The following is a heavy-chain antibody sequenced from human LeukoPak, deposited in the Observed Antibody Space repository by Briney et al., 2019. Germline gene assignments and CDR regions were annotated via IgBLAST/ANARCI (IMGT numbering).Heavy chain of an antibody. Sequence: ASVKVSCKASGYTFTGYYMHWVRQAPGQGLEWMGSIDANSGGTEYAQKFQGRVTMTRDTSLSTAYMEVTSLTSDDTAVYYCARDLFWTGYYYFDFWGQGTLVTVSS. D-gene: IGHD3-3*01. CDR2: IDANSGGT. V-gene: IGHV1-2*02. J-gene: IGHJ4*02. CDR3: ARDLFWTGYYYFDF. CDR1: GYTFTGYY.